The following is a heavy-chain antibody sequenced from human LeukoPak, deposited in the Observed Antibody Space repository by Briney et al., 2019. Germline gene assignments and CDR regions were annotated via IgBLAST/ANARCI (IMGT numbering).Heavy chain of an antibody. CDR1: GYTFTSYG. CDR3: ATDREGTGLHFDY. V-gene: IGHV1-18*01. J-gene: IGHJ4*02. D-gene: IGHD1-1*01. CDR2: ISVYNGNT. Sequence: ASVKVSCKASGYTFTSYGISWVRQAPGQGLEWMGWISVYNGNTNYAQKLQGRVTMTTDTSTSAAYMELSSLRSEDTAVYYCATDREGTGLHFDYWGQGTLVTVSS.